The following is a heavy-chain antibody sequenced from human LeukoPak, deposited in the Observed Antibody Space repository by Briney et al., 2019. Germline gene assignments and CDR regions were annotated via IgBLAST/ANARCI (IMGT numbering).Heavy chain of an antibody. J-gene: IGHJ4*02. CDR2: ISYDGSNK. D-gene: IGHD6-19*01. CDR1: GFTFSSYG. Sequence: GRSLRLSCAASGFTFSSYGMHWVRQAPGKGLEWVAVISYDGSNKYYADSVKGRFTISRDNSKNTLCLQMNSLRAEDTAVYYCAKDPLRGYSSGWPYYFDYWGQGTLVTVSS. V-gene: IGHV3-30*18. CDR3: AKDPLRGYSSGWPYYFDY.